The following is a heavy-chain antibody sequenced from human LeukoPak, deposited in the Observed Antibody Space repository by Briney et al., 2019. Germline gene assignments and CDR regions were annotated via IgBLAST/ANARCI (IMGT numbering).Heavy chain of an antibody. CDR2: INHSGST. V-gene: IGHV4-34*01. CDR1: GGSFSGYY. CDR3: ARSFTPGGLFRY. D-gene: IGHD2-15*01. J-gene: IGHJ4*02. Sequence: SETLSLTCAVYGGSFSGYYWSWIRQPPGKGLEWIGEINHSGSTNYNPSLKSRVTISVDTSKNQFSLKLSSVTAADTAVYYCARSFTPGGLFRYWGQGTLVTVSS.